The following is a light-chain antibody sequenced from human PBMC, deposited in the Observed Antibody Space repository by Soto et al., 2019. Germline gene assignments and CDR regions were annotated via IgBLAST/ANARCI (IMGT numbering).Light chain of an antibody. V-gene: IGKV4-1*01. CDR1: ESVLFTSNNKNY. CDR2: WAS. J-gene: IGKJ4*01. CDR3: QQYYTLPLT. Sequence: DIVMPPSPDSLAVSLGERATINCQSIESVLFTSNNKNYLAWYQQKPGQPPKLLLSWASARESGVPERFSGSGSGTLFTLSISSLQAEDVAVYYCQQYYTLPLTFGGGTKWIS.